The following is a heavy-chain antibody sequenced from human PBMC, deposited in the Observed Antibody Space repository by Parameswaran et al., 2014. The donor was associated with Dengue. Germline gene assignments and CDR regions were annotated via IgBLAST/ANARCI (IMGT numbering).Heavy chain of an antibody. D-gene: IGHD1-26*01. CDR2: FDPEDGET. Sequence: WVRQAPGQGLEWMGGFDPEDGETIYAQKFQGRVTMTEDTSTDTAYMELSSLRSEDTAVYYCATERVGATTLVRGALDYWGQGTLVTVSS. J-gene: IGHJ4*02. CDR3: ATERVGATTLVRGALDY. V-gene: IGHV1-24*01.